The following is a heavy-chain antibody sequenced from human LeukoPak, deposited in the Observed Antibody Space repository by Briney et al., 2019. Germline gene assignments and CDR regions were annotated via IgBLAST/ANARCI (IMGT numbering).Heavy chain of an antibody. CDR1: GGSISSSGYY. Sequence: PSETLSLTCTVSGGSISSSGYYWGWIRQPPGKGLEWIGSIYYSGSTYYNPSLKSRVTFSADTSKNQFSLKLSSVTAADTAVYYCARLLSSDWYKGAFDIWGQGTMVTVSS. CDR3: ARLLSSDWYKGAFDI. V-gene: IGHV4-39*01. CDR2: IYYSGST. J-gene: IGHJ3*02. D-gene: IGHD6-19*01.